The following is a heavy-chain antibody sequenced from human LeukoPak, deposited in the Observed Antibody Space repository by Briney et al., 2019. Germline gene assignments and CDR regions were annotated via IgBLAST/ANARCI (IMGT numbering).Heavy chain of an antibody. CDR1: GFTFSDYY. V-gene: IGHV3-23*01. CDR2: ISGSGGST. J-gene: IGHJ4*02. Sequence: HGGSLRLSCAASGFTFSDYYMSWIRQAPGKGLEWVSAISGSGGSTYYADSVKGRFTISRDNSKNTLYLQMNSLRAEDTAVYYCAKDHDILTGPDFWGQGTLVTVSS. CDR3: AKDHDILTGPDF. D-gene: IGHD3-9*01.